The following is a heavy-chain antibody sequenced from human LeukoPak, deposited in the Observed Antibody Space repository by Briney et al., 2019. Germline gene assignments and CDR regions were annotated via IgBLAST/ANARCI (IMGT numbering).Heavy chain of an antibody. CDR1: GGSISSYY. Sequence: SETLSLTCTVSGGSISSYYWSWIRQPPGKGLEWIGYIYYSGSTNYNPSLKSRVTISVDTSKNQFSLKLSSVTAADTAVYYCTREIRYSSTNRFDPWGQGTLVTVSS. J-gene: IGHJ5*02. CDR3: TREIRYSSTNRFDP. D-gene: IGHD6-19*01. CDR2: IYYSGST. V-gene: IGHV4-59*01.